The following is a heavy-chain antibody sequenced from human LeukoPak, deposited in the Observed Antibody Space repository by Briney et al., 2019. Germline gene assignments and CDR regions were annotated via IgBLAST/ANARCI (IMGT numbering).Heavy chain of an antibody. CDR1: GGSISSYY. J-gene: IGHJ4*02. CDR3: ARDSSGSYYYFDY. D-gene: IGHD1-26*01. V-gene: IGHV4-59*01. Sequence: PSETLSLTCTVSGGSISSYYWSWIRQPPGKGLEWIGFIYYSGGTNYNPSLKSRLTISIDMSKNQFSLRLSSVTAADTAVYYCARDSSGSYYYFDYWGQGTLVTVSS. CDR2: IYYSGGT.